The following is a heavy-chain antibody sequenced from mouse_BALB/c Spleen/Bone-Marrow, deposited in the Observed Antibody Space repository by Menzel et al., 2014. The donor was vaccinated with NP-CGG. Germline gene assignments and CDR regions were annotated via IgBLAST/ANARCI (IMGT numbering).Heavy chain of an antibody. CDR2: INPNSRTI. D-gene: IGHD2-3*01. CDR1: GFELSRYW. CDR3: ASCGYYGWLAY. J-gene: IGHJ3*01. V-gene: IGHV4-1*02. Sequence: EVQGVESGGGLVQPGGSLKLSCTASGFELSRYWMSWVRQAPGKGLEWIGEINPNSRTINYTPSLKERFIISRDNAKNTLYLQMSKVRFEDTALYFCASCGYYGWLAYWGQGTLVTVSA.